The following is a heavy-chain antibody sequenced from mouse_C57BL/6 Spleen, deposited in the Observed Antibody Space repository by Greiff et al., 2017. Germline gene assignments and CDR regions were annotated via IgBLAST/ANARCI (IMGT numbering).Heavy chain of an antibody. D-gene: IGHD1-1*01. Sequence: EVKLVESGPGLVKPSQSLSLTCSVTGYSITSGYYWNWIRQFPGNKLEWMGYISYDGSNNYNPSLKNRISITRDTSKNQFFLKLNSVTTEDTATYYCARDPYYYGSSWGQGTTLTVSS. CDR3: ARDPYYYGSS. J-gene: IGHJ2*01. CDR1: GYSITSGYY. V-gene: IGHV3-6*01. CDR2: ISYDGSN.